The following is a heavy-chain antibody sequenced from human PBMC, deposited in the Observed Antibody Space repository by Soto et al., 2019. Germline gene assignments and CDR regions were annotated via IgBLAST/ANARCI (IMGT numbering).Heavy chain of an antibody. V-gene: IGHV2-5*02. CDR2: IYWDDDK. CDR3: AHRGYMYGNWDHGYFDY. Sequence: QITLKESGPTRVKPTQTLALTCTFSGFSLTTSGVGVGWIRKTPGKALEWLAVIYWDDDKRYSPSLKSRLTITKDTSKNQVVLTIAYMDPVDTATYFCAHRGYMYGNWDHGYFDYWGQGTLVTVSS. D-gene: IGHD5-18*01. J-gene: IGHJ4*02. CDR1: GFSLTTSGVG.